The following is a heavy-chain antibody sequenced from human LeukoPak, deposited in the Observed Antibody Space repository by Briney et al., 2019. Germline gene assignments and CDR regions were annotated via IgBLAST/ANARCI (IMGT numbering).Heavy chain of an antibody. CDR3: AGWSSGSSAYDI. CDR2: IFHSGST. D-gene: IGHD1-14*01. V-gene: IGHV4-39*01. J-gene: IGHJ3*02. Sequence: SETLSLTCTVSGVSISSSSYYWRWIRQPPGKGLERLGSIFHSGSTYYSPSFKSRVTISADTSKNQFSLRLPSVTAADTAVYYCAGWSSGSSAYDIWGQGTMVTVSS. CDR1: GVSISSSSYY.